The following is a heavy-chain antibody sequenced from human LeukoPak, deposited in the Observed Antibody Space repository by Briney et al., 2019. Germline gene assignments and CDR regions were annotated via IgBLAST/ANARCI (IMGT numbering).Heavy chain of an antibody. CDR3: AKGLAFWSLSP. V-gene: IGHV3-30*18. CDR1: AFTLRGYG. CDR2: IDYDGSKK. D-gene: IGHD3-3*01. J-gene: IGHJ5*02. Sequence: GRTLSHSCSAAAFTLRGYGMLWVGQAKEKGLEWVAGIDYDGSKKYYTDSVKGRFTISRDDSKNTLYLQMSSLRAEDTAVYYCAKGLAFWSLSPRGQGTLVTVSS.